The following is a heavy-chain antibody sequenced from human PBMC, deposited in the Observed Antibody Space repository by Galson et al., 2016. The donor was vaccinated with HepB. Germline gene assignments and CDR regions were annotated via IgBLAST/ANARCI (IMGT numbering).Heavy chain of an antibody. J-gene: IGHJ4*02. CDR2: ISYDGRDK. CDR3: AKAPNPGTTLYPLDY. V-gene: IGHV3-30*04. Sequence: SLRLSCAASGFTFNTYAMHWVRQPPGKGLEWVAVISYDGRDKNYAESLKGRITISRDNSKNTLFLQMNSLRVEDTAVYYCAKAPNPGTTLYPLDYWGQGSLVTVSS. CDR1: GFTFNTYA. D-gene: IGHD1-7*01.